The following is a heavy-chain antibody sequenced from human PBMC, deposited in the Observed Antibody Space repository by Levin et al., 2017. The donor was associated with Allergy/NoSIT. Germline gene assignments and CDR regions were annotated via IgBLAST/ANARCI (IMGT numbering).Heavy chain of an antibody. V-gene: IGHV3-64D*06. CDR3: VKDRGGTTRGPFDY. D-gene: IGHD1-7*01. J-gene: IGHJ4*02. Sequence: GGSLRLSCSASGFTFSSYAMHWVRQAPEKGLEYVSAISNNGGSTYYADSVKDRFTISRDNSKNTLYLQMSSLRAEDTAVYYCVKDRGGTTRGPFDYWGQGTLVTVSS. CDR1: GFTFSSYA. CDR2: ISNNGGST.